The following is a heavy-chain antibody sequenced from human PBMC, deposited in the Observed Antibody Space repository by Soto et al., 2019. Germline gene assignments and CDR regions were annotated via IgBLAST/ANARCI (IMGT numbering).Heavy chain of an antibody. Sequence: EVQLVESGGGLVQPGGSLRLSCAASGFTFSTYWMTWVRQAPGKGLEWVANIKQDGSEKHYVDSVKGRFTISRDNAKNSLYLQMNSLRAEDTAVYYWADSGSYTDVWGKGTTVIVSS. D-gene: IGHD3-22*01. CDR2: IKQDGSEK. CDR1: GFTFSTYW. CDR3: ADSGSYTDV. V-gene: IGHV3-7*01. J-gene: IGHJ6*03.